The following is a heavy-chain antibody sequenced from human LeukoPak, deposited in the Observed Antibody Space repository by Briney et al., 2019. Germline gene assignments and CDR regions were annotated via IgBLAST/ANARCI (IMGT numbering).Heavy chain of an antibody. CDR2: IKQDGSEK. Sequence: PGGSLRLSCAASGFTSSSYWMSWVRQAPGKGLEWVANIKQDGSEKYYVDSVKGRFTISRDNAKNSLYLQMNSLRAEDTAVYYCARDSSAADYWGQGTLVTVSS. D-gene: IGHD6-25*01. V-gene: IGHV3-7*01. CDR3: ARDSSAADY. CDR1: GFTSSSYW. J-gene: IGHJ4*02.